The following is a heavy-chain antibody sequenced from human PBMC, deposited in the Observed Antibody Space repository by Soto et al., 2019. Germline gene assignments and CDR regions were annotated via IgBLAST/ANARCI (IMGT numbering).Heavy chain of an antibody. D-gene: IGHD2-15*01. V-gene: IGHV3-13*05. CDR2: IGAADDP. CDR1: GFTFSAYD. CDR3: ARAYSGRLPRRADYYFAMDV. Sequence: GGSPRLSCAASGFTFSAYDMHWVRQTTGKGLEWVSAIGAADDPYYLGSVKGRFTISRENAKNSLYLQMNSLRAEDTAVYYCARAYSGRLPRRADYYFAMDVWGQGTTVTVS. J-gene: IGHJ6*02.